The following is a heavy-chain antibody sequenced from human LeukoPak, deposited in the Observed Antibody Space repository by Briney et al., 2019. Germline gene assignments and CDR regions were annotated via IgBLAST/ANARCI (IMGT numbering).Heavy chain of an antibody. CDR1: GGSMSTYY. Sequence: SETLSLTCIVSGGSMSTYYWSWFRQPAGKGLEWIGRIYSSGRTNYNPSLESRVTMSVDIFRNQFSLKLNSVTAADTAVFYCAREGIMITFGGVIVPLHWFDPWGQGTLVTVSS. CDR3: AREGIMITFGGVIVPLHWFDP. CDR2: IYSSGRT. D-gene: IGHD3-16*02. J-gene: IGHJ5*02. V-gene: IGHV4-4*07.